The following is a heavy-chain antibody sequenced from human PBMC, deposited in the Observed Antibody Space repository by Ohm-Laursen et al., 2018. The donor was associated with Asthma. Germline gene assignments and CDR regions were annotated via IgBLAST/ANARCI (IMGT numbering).Heavy chain of an antibody. D-gene: IGHD4-11*01. CDR3: ARGEVPVYYYGLDD. V-gene: IGHV3-30-3*01. Sequence: SLRLSCAASGFTFSSYAMHWVRQAPGKGLERVAVISYDGSNKYYADSVKGRFTISRDNSKTTLHLQMNSLRAEDTAVYYCARGEVPVYYYGLDDWGQGTTVTVSS. CDR2: ISYDGSNK. CDR1: GFTFSSYA. J-gene: IGHJ6*02.